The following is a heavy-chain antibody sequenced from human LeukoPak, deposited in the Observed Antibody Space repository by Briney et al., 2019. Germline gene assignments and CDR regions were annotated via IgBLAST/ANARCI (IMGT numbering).Heavy chain of an antibody. Sequence: GGSLRLSCAASGFTFSSYAMSWVRQAPGKGLEWVSHISGSSGSIYYADPVKGRFTISRDNSKNTLYLQLNSLRAGDTATYYCVKGPPFCSSTTCSLFEYWGQGTLVTVSS. CDR2: ISGSSGSI. CDR1: GFTFSSYA. V-gene: IGHV3-23*01. J-gene: IGHJ4*02. CDR3: VKGPPFCSSTTCSLFEY. D-gene: IGHD2-2*01.